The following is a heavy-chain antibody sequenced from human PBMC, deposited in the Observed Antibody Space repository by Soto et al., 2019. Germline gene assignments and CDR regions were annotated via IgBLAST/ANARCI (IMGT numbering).Heavy chain of an antibody. CDR1: GYTFTSYG. J-gene: IGHJ6*02. V-gene: IGHV1-18*01. CDR2: ISAYNGNT. D-gene: IGHD2-2*01. CDR3: ARDLLAHCISTNCRYYYYYGMDV. Sequence: GASVKVSCKASGYTFTSYGISWVRQAPGQGLEWMGWISAYNGNTNYAQKLQGRVTMTTDTSTSTAYMELRSLRSDDTAVYYCARDLLAHCISTNCRYYYYYGMDVWGQGTTVTVSS.